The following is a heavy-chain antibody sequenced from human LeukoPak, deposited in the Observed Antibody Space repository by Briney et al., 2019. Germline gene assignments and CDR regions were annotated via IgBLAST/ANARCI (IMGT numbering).Heavy chain of an antibody. Sequence: SVKVSCKASLGTLRSYTISGVRQAPRQGREWMGGIIPIFGTANYEPKFQRRVTITTDESTSTAYVKLSSLRAEDTAVYYCASDRRIRQGGEAFDIWGQGTMVTVPS. CDR1: LGTLRSYT. J-gene: IGHJ3*02. V-gene: IGHV1-69*05. D-gene: IGHD2-15*01. CDR3: ASDRRIRQGGEAFDI. CDR2: IIPIFGTA.